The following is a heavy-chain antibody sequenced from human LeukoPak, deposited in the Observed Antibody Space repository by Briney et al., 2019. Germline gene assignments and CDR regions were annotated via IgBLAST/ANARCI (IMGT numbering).Heavy chain of an antibody. V-gene: IGHV4-39*07. CDR3: ARGVYSSSSDYYYYTDV. D-gene: IGHD6-6*01. Sequence: NSSETLSLTCTVSGGSISSSSYYWGWIRQPPGKGLEWIGSIYYSGSTYYNPSLKSRVTISVDTSKNQFSLKLSSVTAADTAVYYCARGVYSSSSDYYYYTDVWGKGTTVTVSS. J-gene: IGHJ6*03. CDR2: IYYSGST. CDR1: GGSISSSSYY.